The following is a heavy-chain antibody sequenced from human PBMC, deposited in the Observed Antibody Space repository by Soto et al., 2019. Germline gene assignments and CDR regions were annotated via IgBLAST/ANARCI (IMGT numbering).Heavy chain of an antibody. J-gene: IGHJ4*02. D-gene: IGHD5-18*01. V-gene: IGHV4-30-2*01. Sequence: QLQLQESGSGLVKPSQTLSLTCAVSGGSISSGGYSWSWIRQPPGKGLEWIGYIYHSGSTYYHPSLXSXSTISVDRSKNQFSLKLSSVTAAYTAVYYCARGFNTAAALDYWGQGTLVTVSS. CDR3: ARGFNTAAALDY. CDR1: GGSISSGGYS. CDR2: IYHSGST.